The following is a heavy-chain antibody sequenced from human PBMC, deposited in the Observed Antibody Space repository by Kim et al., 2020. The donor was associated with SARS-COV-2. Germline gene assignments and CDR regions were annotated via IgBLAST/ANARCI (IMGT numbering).Heavy chain of an antibody. CDR1: GFTFSSYW. Sequence: GGSLRLSCAASGFTFSSYWMSWVRQAPGKGLEWVANIKQDGSEKYYVDSVKGRFTISRDNAKNSLYLQMNSLRAEDTAVYYCARDRTSSSWLYYYYGMDVWGQGTTVTVSS. J-gene: IGHJ6*02. CDR3: ARDRTSSSWLYYYYGMDV. CDR2: IKQDGSEK. D-gene: IGHD6-13*01. V-gene: IGHV3-7*01.